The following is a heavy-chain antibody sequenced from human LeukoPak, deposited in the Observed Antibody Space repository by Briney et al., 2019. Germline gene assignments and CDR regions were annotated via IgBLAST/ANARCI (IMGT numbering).Heavy chain of an antibody. Sequence: GGSLRLSCAASGFTFSGYWMTWVRQAPGKGLEWVASIKPDGSEKYYVDSMKGRFTISRVNAKNSLYLEMNSLRAEDTAVYYCARGPLYYYYGMDVWGQGTTVTVSS. CDR3: ARGPLYYYYGMDV. CDR2: IKPDGSEK. J-gene: IGHJ6*02. V-gene: IGHV3-7*01. CDR1: GFTFSGYW.